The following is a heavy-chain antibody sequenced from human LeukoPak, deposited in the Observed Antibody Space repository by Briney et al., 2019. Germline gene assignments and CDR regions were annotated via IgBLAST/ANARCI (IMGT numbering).Heavy chain of an antibody. J-gene: IGHJ4*02. CDR3: ARDAGSSGWYDY. CDR1: GFTFSSYG. V-gene: IGHV3-30*03. CDR2: ISYDGSNK. D-gene: IGHD6-19*01. Sequence: GRSLRLSCAASGFTFSSYGMHWVRQAPGKGLEWVAVISYDGSNKYYADSVKGRFTISRDNSKNTLYLQMNSLRAEDTAVYYCARDAGSSGWYDYWGQGTLVTVSS.